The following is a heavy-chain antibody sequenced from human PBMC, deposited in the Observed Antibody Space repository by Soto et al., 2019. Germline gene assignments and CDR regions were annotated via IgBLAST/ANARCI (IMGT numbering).Heavy chain of an antibody. CDR1: GGTFSSYA. CDR2: IIPIFGTA. CDR3: ARVRNSGTVRPTFDY. J-gene: IGHJ4*02. D-gene: IGHD6-6*01. Sequence: SVKVSCKASGGTFSSYAISWVRQAPGQGLEWMGGIIPIFGTANYAQKFQGRVTITADESTSTAYMELSSLRSEDTAVYYCARVRNSGTVRPTFDYWGQGTLVTVSS. V-gene: IGHV1-69*13.